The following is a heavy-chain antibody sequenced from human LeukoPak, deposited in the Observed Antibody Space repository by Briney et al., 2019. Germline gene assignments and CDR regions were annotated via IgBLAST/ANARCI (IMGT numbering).Heavy chain of an antibody. CDR1: GGSISSSSYY. D-gene: IGHD1-26*01. Sequence: KTSETLSLTCTVSGGSISSSSYYWGWIRQPPGKGLQWIGSIYYSGSTYYNPSLKSRVTISVDTSKNEFSLKLSSVTAADRALYYCARDRWELLDYWGQGTLVTVSS. CDR3: ARDRWELLDY. CDR2: IYYSGST. J-gene: IGHJ4*02. V-gene: IGHV4-39*07.